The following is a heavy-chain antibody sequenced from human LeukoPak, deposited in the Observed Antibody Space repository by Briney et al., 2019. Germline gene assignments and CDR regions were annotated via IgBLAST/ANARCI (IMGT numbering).Heavy chain of an antibody. CDR1: GGSISNNDYF. CDR2: MSYGGST. J-gene: IGHJ5*02. D-gene: IGHD2-2*01. CDR3: ARRVPGRSGNWFDP. V-gene: IGHV4-39*01. Sequence: PSETLSLTCTVSGGSISNNDYFWGWIRQPPGKGLEWIGSMSYGGSTHDNPSLKSRVTISVDTSKNQVSLKLSSVTAADTAVYYCARRVPGRSGNWFDPWGQGTLVTVSS.